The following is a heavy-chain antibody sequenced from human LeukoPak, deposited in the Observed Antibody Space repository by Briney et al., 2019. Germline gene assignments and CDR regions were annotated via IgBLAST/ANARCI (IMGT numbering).Heavy chain of an antibody. CDR1: EFTISTYG. CDR2: ISYDESDK. CDR3: ATDRVGGTDSYDYFFCGMDV. J-gene: IGHJ6*02. Sequence: GGSLRLSCTTSEFTISTYGMHWVRQAPGKGLEWVALISYDESDKYYADSVKGRFTISRDNSKNTLYLQMNTLRGEDTAVYYCATDRVGGTDSYDYFFCGMDVWGQGTTVAVSS. V-gene: IGHV3-33*01. D-gene: IGHD1-7*01.